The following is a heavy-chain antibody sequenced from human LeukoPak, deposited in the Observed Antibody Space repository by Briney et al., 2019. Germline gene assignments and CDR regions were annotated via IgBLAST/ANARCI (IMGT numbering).Heavy chain of an antibody. CDR1: GYTFTGYY. Sequence: APVKVSCKASGYTFTGYYMHWVRQAPGQGLEWMGWINPNSGGTNYAQKFQGRVTMTRDMSTSTVYMELSSLRSEDTAVYYCARGLDYYDSSGYYYGPYYFDYWGQGTLVTVSS. CDR3: ARGLDYYDSSGYYYGPYYFDY. CDR2: INPNSGGT. V-gene: IGHV1-2*02. J-gene: IGHJ4*02. D-gene: IGHD3-22*01.